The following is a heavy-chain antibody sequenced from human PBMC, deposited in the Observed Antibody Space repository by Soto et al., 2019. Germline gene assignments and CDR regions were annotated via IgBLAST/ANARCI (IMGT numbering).Heavy chain of an antibody. J-gene: IGHJ5*02. V-gene: IGHV3-7*01. Sequence: LRLSCAASGFTFSSYWMSWVRQAPGKGLEWVANIKQDGSEKYYVDSVKGRFTISRDNAKNSLYLQINSLRAEDTAVYYCARDMVRGTNWFDPWGQGTLVTVSS. CDR3: ARDMVRGTNWFDP. CDR2: IKQDGSEK. CDR1: GFTFSSYW. D-gene: IGHD3-10*01.